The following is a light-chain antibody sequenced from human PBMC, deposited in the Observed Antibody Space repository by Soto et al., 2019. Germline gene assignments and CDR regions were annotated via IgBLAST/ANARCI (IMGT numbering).Light chain of an antibody. CDR2: WAS. J-gene: IGKJ1*01. V-gene: IGKV4-1*01. CDR3: HQYFTTPRP. Sequence: DIVMTQSPDSLAVSLGERATINCKSSQSVLYSSNNKNYLAWYQQKPGQPPKLLISWASTWESGVPDRFSGSGSGKDFTLTISRLQAEDVAVYYCHQYFTTPRPFGRGTKVEIK. CDR1: QSVLYSSNNKNY.